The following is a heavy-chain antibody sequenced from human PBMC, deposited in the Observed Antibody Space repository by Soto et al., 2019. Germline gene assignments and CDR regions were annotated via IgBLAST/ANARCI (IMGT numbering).Heavy chain of an antibody. CDR2: IYYSGST. Sequence: KTSETLSLTCTVSGGSISSYYWSWIRQPPGKGLEWSGYIYYSGSTNYNPSLKSRVTISVDTSKNQFSLKLRSVTAADTAVYYCARDGGYYYDSSGYTAFDIWGQGTMVTVSS. J-gene: IGHJ3*02. V-gene: IGHV4-59*01. D-gene: IGHD3-22*01. CDR3: ARDGGYYYDSSGYTAFDI. CDR1: GGSISSYY.